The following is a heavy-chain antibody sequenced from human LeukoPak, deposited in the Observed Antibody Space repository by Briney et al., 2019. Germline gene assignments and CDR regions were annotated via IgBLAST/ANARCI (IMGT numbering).Heavy chain of an antibody. CDR2: INPTGGDT. J-gene: IGHJ3*02. CDR3: ATGSVTDDAFDI. CDR1: GYTFINYY. D-gene: IGHD2-21*02. V-gene: IGHV1-46*01. Sequence: ASVKVSCKASGYTFINYYMHWVRQAPGQGLEWMGKINPTGGDTSYAQKFQGRVTMTEDTSTDTAYMELSSLRSEDTAVYYCATGSVTDDAFDIWGQGTMVTVSS.